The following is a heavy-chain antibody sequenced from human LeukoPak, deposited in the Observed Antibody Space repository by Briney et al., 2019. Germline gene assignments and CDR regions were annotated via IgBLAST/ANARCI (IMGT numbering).Heavy chain of an antibody. CDR1: GFTFSSYA. V-gene: IGHV3-30*04. Sequence: GGSLRLSCAASGFTFSSYAMHWVRQAPGKGLEWVAVISYDGSNKYYADSVEGRFTISRDNSKNTLYLQMNSLRAEDTAVYYCATAIAVAGAGDYWGQGTLVTVSS. D-gene: IGHD6-19*01. CDR2: ISYDGSNK. CDR3: ATAIAVAGAGDY. J-gene: IGHJ4*02.